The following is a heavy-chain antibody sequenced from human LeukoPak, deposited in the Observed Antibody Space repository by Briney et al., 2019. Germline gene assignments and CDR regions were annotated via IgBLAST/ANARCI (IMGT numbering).Heavy chain of an antibody. Sequence: ASVKVSCKASGYTFTGYYMHWVRQAPGQGLEWMGWISAYNGNTNYAQKLQGRVTMTTDTSTSTAYMELRSLRSDDTAVYYCARDSDYGTVVWFDPWGQGTLVTVSS. CDR3: ARDSDYGTVVWFDP. CDR2: ISAYNGNT. V-gene: IGHV1-18*04. J-gene: IGHJ5*02. CDR1: GYTFTGYY. D-gene: IGHD4-17*01.